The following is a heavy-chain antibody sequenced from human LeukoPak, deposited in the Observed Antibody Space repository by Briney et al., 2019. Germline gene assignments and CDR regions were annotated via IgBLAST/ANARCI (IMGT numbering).Heavy chain of an antibody. D-gene: IGHD6-13*01. CDR3: ARVHSSSSNVPPKKYFDY. CDR1: GGSISSYY. V-gene: IGHV4-4*09. Sequence: SETLSLTCTVSGGSISSYYWSWIRQPPGKGLEWIGYIYTSGSTNYNPSLKSRVTISVDTSKNQFSLKLSSVTAADTAVYYCARVHSSSSNVPPKKYFDYWGQGTLVTVSS. CDR2: IYTSGST. J-gene: IGHJ4*02.